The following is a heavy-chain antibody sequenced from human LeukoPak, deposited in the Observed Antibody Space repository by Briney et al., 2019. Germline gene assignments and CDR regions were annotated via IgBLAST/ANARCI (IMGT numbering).Heavy chain of an antibody. CDR3: AKQPYYYGSGSYYKGAFDI. CDR2: MRYDGSNK. D-gene: IGHD3-10*01. J-gene: IGHJ3*02. CDR1: GFTFSSYG. Sequence: GGSLRLSCAASGFTFSSYGMHWVRQAPGKGLEWVAFMRYDGSNKYYADSVKGRFTISRDNSKNTLYLQMNSLRAEDTAVYYCAKQPYYYGSGSYYKGAFDIWGQGTMVTVSS. V-gene: IGHV3-30*02.